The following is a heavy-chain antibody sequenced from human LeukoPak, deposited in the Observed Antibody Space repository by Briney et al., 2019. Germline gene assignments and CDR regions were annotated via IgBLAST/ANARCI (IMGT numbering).Heavy chain of an antibody. CDR3: AREMGSVYFDY. CDR2: IWHDGSNK. Sequence: GGSLRLSCAASGFTFSSYAMHWVRQASGKGLEWVAVIWHDGSNKYYAASVKGRFTVSRDNSKNTLYLQINSLRAEDTAVYYCAREMGSVYFDYWGQGTLVTVSS. J-gene: IGHJ4*02. D-gene: IGHD3-10*01. V-gene: IGHV3-33*01. CDR1: GFTFSSYA.